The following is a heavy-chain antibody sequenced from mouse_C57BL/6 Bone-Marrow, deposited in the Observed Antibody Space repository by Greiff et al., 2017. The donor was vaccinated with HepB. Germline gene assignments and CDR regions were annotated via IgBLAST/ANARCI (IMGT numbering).Heavy chain of an antibody. CDR1: GFTFSSYA. V-gene: IGHV5-4*01. J-gene: IGHJ3*01. Sequence: EVQVVESGGGLVKPGGSLKLSCAASGFTFSSYAMSWVRQTPEKRLEWVATISDGGSYTYYPDNVKGRFTISRDNTKNNLYLQMSHLKSEDTAVYYCAKDGGTNYYDCLFAYWGQGTLVTVSS. CDR3: AKDGGTNYYDCLFAY. CDR2: ISDGGSYT. D-gene: IGHD2-4*01.